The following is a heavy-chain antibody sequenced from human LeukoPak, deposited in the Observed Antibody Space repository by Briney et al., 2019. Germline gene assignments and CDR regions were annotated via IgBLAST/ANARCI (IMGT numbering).Heavy chain of an antibody. CDR3: ARQALAAAARWFDP. CDR2: IYTSGGT. CDR1: GGSISSYY. V-gene: IGHV4-4*07. J-gene: IGHJ5*02. Sequence: SETLSLTCTVSGGSISSYYWSWIRQPAGKGLEWIGRIYTSGGTNYNPSLKSRVTMSVDTSKNQFSLKLSSVTAADTAVYYCARQALAAAARWFDPWGQGTLVTVSS. D-gene: IGHD6-13*01.